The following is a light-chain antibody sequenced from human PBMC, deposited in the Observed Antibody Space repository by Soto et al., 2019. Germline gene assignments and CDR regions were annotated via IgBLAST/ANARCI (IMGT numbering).Light chain of an antibody. V-gene: IGKV3-20*01. CDR1: QSVSSY. Sequence: EIVLTQSPGTLSLSPGERATLSYRASQSVSSYLAWYQQKPGQAPRLLIYGASSRATGIPDRFSGSGSGKDFTLTISRLEPEDFAVYYCQQFGSSPRTFGQGTKVEIK. CDR3: QQFGSSPRT. CDR2: GAS. J-gene: IGKJ1*01.